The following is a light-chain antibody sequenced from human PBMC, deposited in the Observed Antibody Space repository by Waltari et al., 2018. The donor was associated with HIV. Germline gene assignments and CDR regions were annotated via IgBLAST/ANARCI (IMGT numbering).Light chain of an antibody. CDR1: SRDVGGSNY. CDR2: YVS. CDR3: NSYTTSSTLHVV. J-gene: IGLJ2*01. V-gene: IGLV2-14*03. Sequence: QSALTQPASVSGSPGQSITISCTGTSRDVGGSNYVSWYQHHPGKAPKLMIYYVSNRPSGVSNRCSGSKSGNTASLTISGLQAEDEADYYCNSYTTSSTLHVVFGGGTKLTVL.